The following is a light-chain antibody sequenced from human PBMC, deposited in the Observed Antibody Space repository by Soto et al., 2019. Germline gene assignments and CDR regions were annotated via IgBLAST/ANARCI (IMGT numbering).Light chain of an antibody. Sequence: DIVMTQSPDSLAVSLGERATINCKSSQSVLSNSNNKNSIAWYQQKPGKAPKLLIYAASTLQSGVQSRFSGSGSGTDFTLTISCLQSEDFATYYCQQYYSYTLTFGGGTKVDIK. V-gene: IGKV4-1*01. CDR3: QQYYSYTLT. CDR1: QSVLSNSNNKNS. CDR2: AAS. J-gene: IGKJ4*01.